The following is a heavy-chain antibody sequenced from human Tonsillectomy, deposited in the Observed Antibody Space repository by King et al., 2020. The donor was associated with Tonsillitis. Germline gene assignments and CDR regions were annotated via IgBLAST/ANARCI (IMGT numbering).Heavy chain of an antibody. D-gene: IGHD3-22*01. CDR3: AREGHYDSSGYYSYFDY. V-gene: IGHV1-69*01. Sequence: VQLVESGAEVKKPGSSVKVSCKASGGTFSSYAISWVRQAPGQGLEWKGGIIPIFGTANYAQKFQGRVTITADECTSTAYMELSSLRSEDTAVYYCAREGHYDSSGYYSYFDYWGQGTLVTVSS. CDR1: GGTFSSYA. J-gene: IGHJ4*02. CDR2: IIPIFGTA.